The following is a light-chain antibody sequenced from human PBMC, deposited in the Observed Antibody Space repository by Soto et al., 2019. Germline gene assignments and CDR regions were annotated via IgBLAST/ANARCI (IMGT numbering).Light chain of an antibody. CDR2: EVS. J-gene: IGLJ1*01. CDR1: SSDVGGYNY. V-gene: IGLV2-14*01. Sequence: QSALTQPASVSGSPGQSITISCTGTSSDVGGYNYVSWYQQHPGKAPKLMIYEVSNRPSGVSTRFSGTKAGNTAPLTISGLQAEDEADYYCSSYTSSSIYVFGTGTKVTVL. CDR3: SSYTSSSIYV.